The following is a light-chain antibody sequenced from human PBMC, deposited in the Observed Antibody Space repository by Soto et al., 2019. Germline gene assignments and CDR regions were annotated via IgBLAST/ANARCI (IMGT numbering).Light chain of an antibody. J-gene: IGLJ3*02. V-gene: IGLV1-47*02. CDR3: AAWDDSLSGWV. CDR1: SSNIGSNY. Sequence: QSVLTQPPSASGTPGQRVTLSCSGSSSNIGSNYVYWYQQLPGTAPKLLIDSNNQRPSGVPDRFSGSKSGTSASLAISGLRSEDEADYYCAAWDDSLSGWVFGGGTTLTVL. CDR2: SNN.